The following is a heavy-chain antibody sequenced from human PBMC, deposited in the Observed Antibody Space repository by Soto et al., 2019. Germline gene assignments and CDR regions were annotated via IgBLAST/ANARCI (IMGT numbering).Heavy chain of an antibody. CDR3: AHSPPPTVTTSAEYFQH. CDR2: IYWDDDK. V-gene: IGHV2-5*02. J-gene: IGHJ1*01. Sequence: QITLKESGPPLVKPTQTLTLTCTFSGFSLSTSGVGVGWVRQPPGKALEWLALIYWDDDKRYSPSLKSRLTITKDTSKNQVVLIMTNMDPVDTATYFCAHSPPPTVTTSAEYFQHWGQGTLVIVSS. D-gene: IGHD4-17*01. CDR1: GFSLSTSGVG.